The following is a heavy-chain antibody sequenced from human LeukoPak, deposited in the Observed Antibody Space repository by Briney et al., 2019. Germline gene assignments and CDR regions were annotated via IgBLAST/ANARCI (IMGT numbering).Heavy chain of an antibody. J-gene: IGHJ4*02. D-gene: IGHD6-25*01. CDR3: ARSSGTGTFSY. CDR1: GDSISRSTYY. CDR2: VYYGRSP. V-gene: IGHV4-39*02. Sequence: SETLSLTCTVSGDSISRSTYYWAWIRQPPGKGLEWIGSVYYGRSPYFNPSLESRATISVDASKNHFSLKMSSVTAADTAVYYCARSSGTGTFSYWGQGTLVTVSS.